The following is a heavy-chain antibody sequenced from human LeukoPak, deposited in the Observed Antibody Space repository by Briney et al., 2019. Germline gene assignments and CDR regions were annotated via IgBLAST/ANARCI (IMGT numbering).Heavy chain of an antibody. CDR3: ARARVAARTFDY. J-gene: IGHJ4*02. CDR1: GYTFTGYY. D-gene: IGHD6-6*01. V-gene: IGHV1-2*02. Sequence: ASVKVSCKASGYTFTGYYMHWVRQAPGQGLEWMGWINPHSGVTNSPQKFQGRVTMTRDTSISTAYMELSRLRSDDTAVYYCARARVAARTFDYWGQGTLVTVSS. CDR2: INPHSGVT.